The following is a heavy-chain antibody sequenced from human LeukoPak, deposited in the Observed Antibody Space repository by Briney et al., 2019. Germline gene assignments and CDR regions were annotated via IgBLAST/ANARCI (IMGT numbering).Heavy chain of an antibody. V-gene: IGHV6-1*01. Sequence: SQTLSLTCAISGDSVSGNRATWNWLRQSPSRGLEWLGRIYYRSKWYSDYAVSVKGRITINPDTSKNQFSLLLNTVTPEDTAVYFCGRAEHDWGSDYWGQGTLVTVSS. D-gene: IGHD3-9*01. CDR1: GDSVSGNRAT. CDR3: GRAEHDWGSDY. J-gene: IGHJ4*02. CDR2: IYYRSKWYS.